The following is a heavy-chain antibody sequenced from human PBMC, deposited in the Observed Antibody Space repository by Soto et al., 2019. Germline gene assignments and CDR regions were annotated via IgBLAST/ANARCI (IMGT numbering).Heavy chain of an antibody. CDR1: GGSFSGYY. J-gene: IGHJ5*02. CDR3: ARGGGDIVVVVAATRVWFDP. CDR2: INHSGST. D-gene: IGHD2-15*01. V-gene: IGHV4-34*01. Sequence: QVQLQQWGAGLLKPSETLSLTCAVYGGSFSGYYWSWIRQPPGKGLEWVGEINHSGSTNYNPSLKSRVTIPLDTSKNQFSLKLSSVNAADTAVYYWARGGGDIVVVVAATRVWFDPWGQGTLVTVSS.